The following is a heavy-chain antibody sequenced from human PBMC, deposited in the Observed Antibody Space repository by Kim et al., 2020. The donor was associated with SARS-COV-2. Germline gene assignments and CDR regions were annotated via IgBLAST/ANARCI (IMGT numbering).Heavy chain of an antibody. D-gene: IGHD2-2*01. V-gene: IGHV3-21*01. CDR1: GFTFSSYS. J-gene: IGHJ4*02. CDR3: ARVAYMPVGWMPYYFDY. CDR2: ISSSSSYI. Sequence: GGSLRLSCAASGFTFSSYSMNWVRQAPGKGLEWVSSISSSSSYIYYADSVKGRFTISRDNAKNSLYLQMNSLRAEDTAVYYCARVAYMPVGWMPYYFDYWGQGTLVTVSS.